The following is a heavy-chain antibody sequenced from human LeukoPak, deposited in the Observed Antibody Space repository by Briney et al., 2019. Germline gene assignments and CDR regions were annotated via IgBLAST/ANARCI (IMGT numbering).Heavy chain of an antibody. CDR2: IYPGDSDT. CDR1: GYSITSYW. J-gene: IGHJ6*03. V-gene: IGHV5-51*01. D-gene: IGHD2-2*01. CDR3: ARQGWSSTAYYHIDV. Sequence: GESLKISCKGSGYSITSYWIAWVRQMPGKGLEWMGIIYPGDSDTRYSPSFEGQVTISADKSITTAYLQWFSVKASDTAMYYCARQGWSSTAYYHIDVWGKGTTVTVSS.